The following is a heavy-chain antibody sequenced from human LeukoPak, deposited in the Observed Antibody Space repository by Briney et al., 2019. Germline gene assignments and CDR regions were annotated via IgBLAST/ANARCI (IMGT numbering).Heavy chain of an antibody. Sequence: SETLSLTCAVYGASFSGYYWSWIRQPPGKGLEWIGEINHSGSTNYNPSLKSRVTISVDTSKNQFSLKLSSVTAADTAVYYCARWVVAATRLYYYGMDVWGQGTTVTVSS. CDR1: GASFSGYY. J-gene: IGHJ6*02. CDR3: ARWVVAATRLYYYGMDV. V-gene: IGHV4-34*01. D-gene: IGHD2-15*01. CDR2: INHSGST.